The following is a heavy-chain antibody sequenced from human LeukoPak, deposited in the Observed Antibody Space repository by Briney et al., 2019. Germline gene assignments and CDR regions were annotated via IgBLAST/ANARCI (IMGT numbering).Heavy chain of an antibody. CDR2: IVVGSGNT. CDR1: GFTFTSSA. Sequence: SVKVSCKASGFTFTSSAMQWVRQARGQRLESIGWIVVGSGNTNYAQKFQERVTITRDMSTSTVYMELSSLRSEDTAVYYCAAREMAVSYYFDYWGQGTLVTVSS. D-gene: IGHD5-24*01. CDR3: AAREMAVSYYFDY. J-gene: IGHJ4*02. V-gene: IGHV1-58*02.